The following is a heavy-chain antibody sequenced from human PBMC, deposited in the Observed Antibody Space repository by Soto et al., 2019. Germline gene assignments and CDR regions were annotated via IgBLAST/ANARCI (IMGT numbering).Heavy chain of an antibody. V-gene: IGHV3-33*08. Sequence: PGGSLRLSGAASGFTFSSYGMHWVRQAPGKGLEWVAVIWYDGSNKYYADSVKGRFTISRDNSKNTLYLQMNSLRAEDTAVYYCARDAASDSSYYYGMDVWGQGTTVTVSS. D-gene: IGHD6-13*01. CDR2: IWYDGSNK. CDR3: ARDAASDSSYYYGMDV. J-gene: IGHJ6*02. CDR1: GFTFSSYG.